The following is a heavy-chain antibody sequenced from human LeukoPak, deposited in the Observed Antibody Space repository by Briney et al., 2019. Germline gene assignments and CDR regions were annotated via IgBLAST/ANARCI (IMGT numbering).Heavy chain of an antibody. D-gene: IGHD1/OR15-1a*01. Sequence: GGSLRLSCAASGFTFSSYAMSWVRQAPGKGLEWVSAISGSGGNTYYADSVKGRFTISRDNSKNTMYLQMSRLRAEDTAVYYCAKNMNYYYYYGMDVWGQGTTVTVSS. CDR2: ISGSGGNT. J-gene: IGHJ6*02. CDR3: AKNMNYYYYYGMDV. V-gene: IGHV3-23*01. CDR1: GFTFSSYA.